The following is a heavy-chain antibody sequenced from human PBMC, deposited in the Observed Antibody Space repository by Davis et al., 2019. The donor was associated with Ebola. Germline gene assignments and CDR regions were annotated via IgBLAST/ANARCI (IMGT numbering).Heavy chain of an antibody. V-gene: IGHV5-10-1*01. Sequence: KVSCKGSGYSFTSYWISWVRQMPGKGLEWMGRIDPSDSYTNYNPSFQGHVTISGDKSTSTAYLQWSSLKASDTAMYYCARLSYCSGGNCYWYLDLWGRGTPVTVSS. CDR2: IDPSDSYT. D-gene: IGHD2-15*01. J-gene: IGHJ2*01. CDR3: ARLSYCSGGNCYWYLDL. CDR1: GYSFTSYW.